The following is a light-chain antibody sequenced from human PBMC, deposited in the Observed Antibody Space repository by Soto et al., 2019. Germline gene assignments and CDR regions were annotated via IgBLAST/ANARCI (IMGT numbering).Light chain of an antibody. J-gene: IGLJ2*01. CDR2: DVS. Sequence: QSVLTQPASVSGSPGQSITISCTGTSNDVGGYNYVSWYQQHPDKAPKFLIYDVSSRPSGVSNRFSGSKSGNTASLTISGLQAEDEADYYCASYTSSNTLIFGGGTKLTVL. CDR3: ASYTSSNTLI. V-gene: IGLV2-14*03. CDR1: SNDVGGYNY.